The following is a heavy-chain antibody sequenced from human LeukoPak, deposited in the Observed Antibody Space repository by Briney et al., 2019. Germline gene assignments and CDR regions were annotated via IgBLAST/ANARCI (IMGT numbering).Heavy chain of an antibody. V-gene: IGHV4-34*01. D-gene: IGHD5-18*01. J-gene: IGHJ4*02. CDR2: INHSGST. Sequence: SETLSLTCAVYGGSFSGYYWSWIRQPPGKGLEWIGEINHSGSTNYNPSLKSRVTISVDTSKNQFSLKLSSVTAADTAVYYCARGQKYTSGYTVTELGSRYFDYWGQGALVTVSS. CDR3: ARGQKYTSGYTVTELGSRYFDY. CDR1: GGSFSGYY.